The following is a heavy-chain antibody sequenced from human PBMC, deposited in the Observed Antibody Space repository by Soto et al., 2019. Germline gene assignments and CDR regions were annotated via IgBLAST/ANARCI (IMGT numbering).Heavy chain of an antibody. V-gene: IGHV1-18*01. CDR3: ARLQLGGDRMLNWFDP. CDR1: GYIFTKYG. J-gene: IGHJ5*02. D-gene: IGHD2-21*02. CDR2: INVYNGDR. Sequence: QVQVVQSGPELKKPGASVKVSCKAQGYIFTKYGIGWVRQAPGHGLEWMGLINVYNGDRKVAQKFQDRVLMTTDTATDTGYMELKSLRSGDTAIYYCARLQLGGDRMLNWFDPWGQGTLVTVSS.